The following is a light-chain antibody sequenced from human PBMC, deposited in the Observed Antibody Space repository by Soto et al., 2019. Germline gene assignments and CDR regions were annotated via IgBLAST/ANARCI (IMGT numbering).Light chain of an antibody. CDR3: LQYGSTQLFI. J-gene: IGKJ3*01. V-gene: IGKV3-20*01. CDR1: QSVSSSY. CDR2: GAS. Sequence: EIVLTQSPGTLPLSPGERATHSCRARQSVSSSYLASYQQKPDQAPRLLIYGASSRATGISDRLTGSESGRDFALTCFRLEPEDFAVYYCLQYGSTQLFIFCPWTKVHI.